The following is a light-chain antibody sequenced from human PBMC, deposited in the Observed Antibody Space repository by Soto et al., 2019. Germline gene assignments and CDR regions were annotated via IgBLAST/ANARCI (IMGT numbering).Light chain of an antibody. J-gene: IGKJ5*01. Sequence: EVVLTQSPGTLSLSPGERVTLSCRASQTVTNDYLAWYQQKPGQAPRLLIYGASTRATGIPARFSGSGSGTEFTLTISSLQSEDFAVYYCQQYNNWPRTFGQGTRLEIK. V-gene: IGKV3-15*01. CDR2: GAS. CDR1: QTVTND. CDR3: QQYNNWPRT.